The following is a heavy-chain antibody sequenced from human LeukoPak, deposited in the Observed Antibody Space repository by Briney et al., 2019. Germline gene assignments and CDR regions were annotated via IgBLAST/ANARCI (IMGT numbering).Heavy chain of an antibody. V-gene: IGHV1-2*02. Sequence: ASVKVSCKASGYTFTIYNIHWVRQAPGQGLEWMGMINPNSGGTNYAQKFQGRVTMTRDTSISTVYMELSRLRSDDTAVYYCAVTTVTTVGYFQHWGQGTLVTVPS. CDR1: GYTFTIYN. J-gene: IGHJ1*01. CDR2: INPNSGGT. D-gene: IGHD4-11*01. CDR3: AVTTVTTVGYFQH.